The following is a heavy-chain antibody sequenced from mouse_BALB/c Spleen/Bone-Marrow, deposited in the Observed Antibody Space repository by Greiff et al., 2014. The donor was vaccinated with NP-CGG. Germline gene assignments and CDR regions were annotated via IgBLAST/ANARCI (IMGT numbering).Heavy chain of an antibody. V-gene: IGHV1-26*01. Sequence: VQLQQSGPELVKPGASVRISCKTSGYTFTEYAIHWVKQSHGKSLEWIGVINPNNGGTNYNQKFKGKATLTVEKSSATAYMELRSLTSDDSAVYYCARGRGAYWGQGTLVTVSA. CDR2: INPNNGGT. CDR3: ARGRGAY. J-gene: IGHJ3*01. D-gene: IGHD3-3*01. CDR1: GYTFTEYA.